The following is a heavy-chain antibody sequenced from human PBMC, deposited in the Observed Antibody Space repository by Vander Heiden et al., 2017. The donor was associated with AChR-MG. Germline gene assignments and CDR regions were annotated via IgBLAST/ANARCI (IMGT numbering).Heavy chain of an antibody. CDR1: GGTFSSSA. CDR3: ARSSGEIVVVTDYYYYYMDV. J-gene: IGHJ6*03. CDR2: IIPIFGTA. V-gene: IGHV1-69*01. Sequence: QVQLVQSGAEVKKPGSSVKVSCKASGGTFSSSAISWVRQAPGQGLEWMGGIIPIFGTANYAQKFQGRVTITADESTSTAYMELSSLRSEDTAVYYCARSSGEIVVVTDYYYYYMDVWGKGTTVTVSS. D-gene: IGHD3-22*01.